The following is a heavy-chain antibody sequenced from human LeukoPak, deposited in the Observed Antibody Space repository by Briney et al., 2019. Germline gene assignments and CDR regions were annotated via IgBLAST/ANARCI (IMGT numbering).Heavy chain of an antibody. J-gene: IGHJ4*02. CDR3: ARHEFAGPFAY. V-gene: IGHV4-39*01. D-gene: IGHD6-13*01. Sequence: SETLSLTCTVSGGSISSSSYCWGWIRQPPGKGLEWIGSIYYSGSTYYNPSLKSRLTISVDTSKNQFSLKLSSVTAADTAVYYCARHEFAGPFAYWGQGALVTVSS. CDR1: GGSISSSSYC. CDR2: IYYSGST.